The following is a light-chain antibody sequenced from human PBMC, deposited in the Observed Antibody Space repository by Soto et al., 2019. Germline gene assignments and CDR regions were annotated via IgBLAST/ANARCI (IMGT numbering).Light chain of an antibody. CDR2: GPS. CDR3: QQYYNWPPFT. Sequence: EIVMTQSPATLSVSPGQRVTLSCRASQSVGTSIAWYQQKPGQAPRLLIYGPSTRATGVPARFSGSGPGTAFTLTISSLQSEDFANYYCQQYYNWPPFTFGQGTKLEIK. V-gene: IGKV3-15*01. J-gene: IGKJ2*01. CDR1: QSVGTS.